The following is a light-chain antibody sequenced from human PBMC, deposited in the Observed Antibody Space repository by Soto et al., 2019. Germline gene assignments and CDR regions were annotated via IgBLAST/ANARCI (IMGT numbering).Light chain of an antibody. CDR1: SSDVGGYNY. V-gene: IGLV2-14*01. CDR2: DVS. Sequence: QSALTQPASVSGSPGQSITISCTGTSSDVGGYNYVSWYQQHPGKAPKLMIYDVSNRPSGVSNGFSGSKSGNTASLTISGLQAEDEADYYCNSYTSSSTYVFGTGTKLTVL. J-gene: IGLJ1*01. CDR3: NSYTSSSTYV.